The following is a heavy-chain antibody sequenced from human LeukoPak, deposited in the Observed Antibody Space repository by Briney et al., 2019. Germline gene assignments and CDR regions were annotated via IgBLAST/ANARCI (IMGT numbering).Heavy chain of an antibody. D-gene: IGHD1-26*01. CDR3: VREYSGFDY. CDR2: IYYSGST. CDR1: GDPIICYSDY. V-gene: IGHV4-61*08. J-gene: IGHJ4*02. Sequence: TTSETLSLTCTVSGDPIICYSDYKWTWLRQSPEKGLEWIGYIYYSGSTNYNPSLKSRVTISVDTSKNQFSLKLTSVTAADTAVYYCVREYSGFDYWGQGTLVTVSS.